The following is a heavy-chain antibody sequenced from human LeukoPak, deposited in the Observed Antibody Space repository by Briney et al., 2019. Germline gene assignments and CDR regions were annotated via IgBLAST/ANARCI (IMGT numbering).Heavy chain of an antibody. J-gene: IGHJ4*02. D-gene: IGHD3-22*01. CDR3: AMGPYYYDSSGYYY. V-gene: IGHV3-74*01. Sequence: GGSLRLSCVASGSTFTSYWTHWVRQAPGKGLVWVSRINSDGSSTNYADSVKGRFTISRDNAKNTLYLQMNSLRAEDTAVYYCAMGPYYYDSSGYYYWGQGTLVTVSS. CDR1: GSTFTSYW. CDR2: INSDGSST.